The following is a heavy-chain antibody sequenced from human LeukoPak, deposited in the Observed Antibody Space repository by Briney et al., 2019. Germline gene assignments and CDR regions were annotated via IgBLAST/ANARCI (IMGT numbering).Heavy chain of an antibody. D-gene: IGHD5-18*01. V-gene: IGHV1-69*13. Sequence: ASVKVSCKASGGTFSSYAISWVRQAPGQGLEWMGGIIPIFGTANYAQKFQGRVTITADESTSTAYMELSSLRSEDTAVYYCAVDTAMVGYYYMDVWGKGTTVTVSS. CDR3: AVDTAMVGYYYMDV. J-gene: IGHJ6*03. CDR1: GGTFSSYA. CDR2: IIPIFGTA.